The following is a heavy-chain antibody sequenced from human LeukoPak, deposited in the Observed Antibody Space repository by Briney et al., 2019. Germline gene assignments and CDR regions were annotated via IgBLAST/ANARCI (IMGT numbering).Heavy chain of an antibody. Sequence: ASVKVSCKASGYTFTSYTMHWVRQAPGQRLEWLGWINAGNGNTKYSQKFQGRVTITRDTSASTAYMELSSLRSEDTAVYYCARDGYGDFWSGYSGVWGKGTTVTVSS. D-gene: IGHD3-3*01. J-gene: IGHJ6*04. V-gene: IGHV1-3*01. CDR1: GYTFTSYT. CDR3: ARDGYGDFWSGYSGV. CDR2: INAGNGNT.